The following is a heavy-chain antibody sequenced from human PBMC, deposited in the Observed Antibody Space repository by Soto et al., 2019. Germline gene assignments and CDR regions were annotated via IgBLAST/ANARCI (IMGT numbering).Heavy chain of an antibody. D-gene: IGHD3-10*01. CDR2: IYYSGST. J-gene: IGHJ6*03. Sequence: PSETLSLTCIVSGGSISSGGYYWSWIRQHPGKGLEWIGYIYYSGSTYYNPSPKSRVTISVDTSKNQFSLKLSSVTAADTAVYYCARDRPYYGSGRDLRGYYYMDVWGKGTTVTVSS. V-gene: IGHV4-31*03. CDR3: ARDRPYYGSGRDLRGYYYMDV. CDR1: GGSISSGGYY.